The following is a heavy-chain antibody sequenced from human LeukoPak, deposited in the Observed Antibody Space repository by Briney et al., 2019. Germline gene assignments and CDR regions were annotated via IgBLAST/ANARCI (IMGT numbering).Heavy chain of an antibody. J-gene: IGHJ6*02. D-gene: IGHD3-10*01. CDR2: INAGNGNT. CDR3: ARGPSPYYYGSGSSLPHLDV. Sequence: ASVKVSCKASGYTFTSYAMHWVRQAPGQRLEWMGWINAGNGNTKYSQKFQGRVTITRDTSASTAYMELSSLRSEDTAVYYCARGPSPYYYGSGSSLPHLDVWGQGTTVTVSS. V-gene: IGHV1-3*01. CDR1: GYTFTSYA.